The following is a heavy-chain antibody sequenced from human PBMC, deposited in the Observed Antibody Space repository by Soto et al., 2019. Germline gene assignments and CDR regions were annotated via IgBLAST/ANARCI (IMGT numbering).Heavy chain of an antibody. CDR1: GYTFTGYY. D-gene: IGHD6-13*01. CDR2: INPNSGGT. CDR3: ARGIAAAGGGNWFDP. Sequence: QVQLVQSGAEVKKPGASVKVSCKASGYTFTGYYMHWVRQAPGQGLEWMGWINPNSGGTNYAQKFQGWVTMARDTSISTAYMELSRLRSDDTAVYYCARGIAAAGGGNWFDPWGQGTLVTVSS. V-gene: IGHV1-2*04. J-gene: IGHJ5*02.